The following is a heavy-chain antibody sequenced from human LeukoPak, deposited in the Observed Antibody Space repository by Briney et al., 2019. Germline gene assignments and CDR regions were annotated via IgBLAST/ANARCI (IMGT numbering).Heavy chain of an antibody. CDR3: ARGAQTVAAADNWFDP. J-gene: IGHJ5*02. CDR2: IRYDGNNK. D-gene: IGHD6-13*01. CDR1: GFTFSSYA. Sequence: GGSLRLSCAASGFTFSSYAMHWVRQAPGKGLEWVTFIRYDGNNKYYADSVKGRFTISRDNAKNSLYLQMNSLRAGDTAVYYCARGAQTVAAADNWFDPWGQGTLVTVSS. V-gene: IGHV3-30*02.